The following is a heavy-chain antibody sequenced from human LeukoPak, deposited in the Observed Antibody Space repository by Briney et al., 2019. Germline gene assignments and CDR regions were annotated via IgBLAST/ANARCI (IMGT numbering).Heavy chain of an antibody. CDR2: IYSGGST. V-gene: IGHV3-66*01. D-gene: IGHD4-17*01. Sequence: PGGSLRLSCAASGFTVSSNYMSWVRQAPGKGLEWVSVIYSGGSTYYADSVKGRFTFSRDNSKNTLYLQMNSLRAEDTAVYYCARPYGDGTIYGMDVWGQGTTVTVSS. CDR3: ARPYGDGTIYGMDV. CDR1: GFTVSSNY. J-gene: IGHJ6*02.